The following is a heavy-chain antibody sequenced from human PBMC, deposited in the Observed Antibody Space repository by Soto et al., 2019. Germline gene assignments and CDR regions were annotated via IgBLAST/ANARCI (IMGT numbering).Heavy chain of an antibody. CDR1: GGSFSGYY. D-gene: IGHD2-15*01. CDR2: INHSGST. V-gene: IGHV4-34*01. CDR3: AAHCSGGSCYGRFDP. Sequence: SETLSLTCAVYGGSFSGYYWSWIRQPPGKGLEWIGEINHSGSTNYNPSLKSRVTISVDTSKNQFSLKLSSVTAADTAVYYCAAHCSGGSCYGRFDPWGQGTLVTVSS. J-gene: IGHJ5*02.